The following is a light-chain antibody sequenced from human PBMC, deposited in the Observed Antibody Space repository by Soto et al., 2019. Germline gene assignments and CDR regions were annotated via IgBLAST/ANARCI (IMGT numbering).Light chain of an antibody. V-gene: IGLV2-14*03. CDR1: SSDVGGYNY. CDR2: EVF. CDR3: CSYTTTSTFV. Sequence: QSALTQPASVSGSPGQSITISCTGTSSDVGGYNYVSWYQQHPGKVPKLMIYEVFRRPSGISDRFSGSKSGSTASLTISGLHAEDEADYYCCSYTTTSTFVFGGGTKLTVL. J-gene: IGLJ3*02.